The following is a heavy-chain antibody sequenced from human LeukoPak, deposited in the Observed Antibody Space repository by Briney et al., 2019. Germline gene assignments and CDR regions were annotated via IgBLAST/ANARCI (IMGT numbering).Heavy chain of an antibody. CDR2: IYYSGST. Sequence: MPSETLSLTCTVSGGSISSYYWSWIRQPPGKGLGWIGYIYYSGSTNYNPSLKSRVTISVDTSKNQFSLKLSSVTAADTAVYYCARGGKQLGSYWYFDLWGRGTLVTVSS. J-gene: IGHJ2*01. D-gene: IGHD6-6*01. CDR1: GGSISSYY. V-gene: IGHV4-59*01. CDR3: ARGGKQLGSYWYFDL.